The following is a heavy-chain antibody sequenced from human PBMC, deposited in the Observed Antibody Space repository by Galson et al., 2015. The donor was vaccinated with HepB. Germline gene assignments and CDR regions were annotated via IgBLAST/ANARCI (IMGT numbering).Heavy chain of an antibody. J-gene: IGHJ4*02. Sequence: ETLSLTCTVSGGSISSNNYYWGWIRQPPGKGLEWIGSIYYSGSTHYNPSLKSRVTISVDTSKNQFSLKLSSVTAADTAVYYCARDRLGRDGATDYWGQGTLVTVSS. V-gene: IGHV4-39*07. CDR1: GGSISSNNYY. CDR3: ARDRLGRDGATDY. CDR2: IYYSGST. D-gene: IGHD1-26*01.